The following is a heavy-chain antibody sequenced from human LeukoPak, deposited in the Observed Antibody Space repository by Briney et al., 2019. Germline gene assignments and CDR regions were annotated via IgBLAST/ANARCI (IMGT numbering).Heavy chain of an antibody. V-gene: IGHV1-69*13. CDR1: GGTFSSYA. J-gene: IGHJ3*02. Sequence: SVKVSCKASGGTFSSYAISWVRQAPGQGLEWMGGIIPIFGTVNYAQKFQGRVTITADESTSTAYMELSSLRSEDTAVYYCVADYCDSRDTERDDAFDIWGQGTMVTVSS. D-gene: IGHD3-22*01. CDR2: IIPIFGTV. CDR3: VADYCDSRDTERDDAFDI.